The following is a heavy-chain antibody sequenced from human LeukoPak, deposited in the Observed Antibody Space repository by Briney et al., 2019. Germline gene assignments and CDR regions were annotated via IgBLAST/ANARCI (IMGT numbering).Heavy chain of an antibody. J-gene: IGHJ6*03. CDR3: ARRGKAVAGTGYYYYYYMDV. V-gene: IGHV4-38-2*02. Sequence: SETLSLTCTVSGYSISSGHYWAWIRQPPGKGLQWIGNIYHSGNTYYNPSLKSRVSISVDTSKNQFSLKLSSVTAADTAVYYCARRGKAVAGTGYYYYYYMDVWGKGTTVTISS. CDR2: IYHSGNT. CDR1: GYSISSGHY. D-gene: IGHD6-19*01.